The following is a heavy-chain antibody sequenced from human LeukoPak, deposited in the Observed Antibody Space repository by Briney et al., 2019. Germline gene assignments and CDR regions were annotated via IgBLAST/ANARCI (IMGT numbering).Heavy chain of an antibody. J-gene: IGHJ4*02. CDR1: GFTYSRYW. V-gene: IGHV3-74*01. D-gene: IGHD6-13*01. Sequence: GGSLRLSCAASGFTYSRYWMHWVRQAPGRGLVWVSRADYDGSDTSYADSVRGRFTISRDNAKNTLYLQMNSLSAEDTAVYYCATLAAAGTNYWGQGTLVTVSS. CDR2: ADYDGSDT. CDR3: ATLAAAGTNY.